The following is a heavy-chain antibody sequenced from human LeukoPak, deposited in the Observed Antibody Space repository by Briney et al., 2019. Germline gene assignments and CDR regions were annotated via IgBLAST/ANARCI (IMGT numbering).Heavy chain of an antibody. CDR2: IYYSGST. D-gene: IGHD4-17*01. J-gene: IGHJ4*02. V-gene: IGHV4-59*01. Sequence: SETLSLTCTVSGGSISSYYWSWIRQPPGKGLEWIGYIYYSGSTNYNPSLKSRVTISVDTSKNQFSLKLSSVTAADTAVYYCAREDGEYGDYVGYFDCWGQGTLVTVSS. CDR3: AREDGEYGDYVGYFDC. CDR1: GGSISSYY.